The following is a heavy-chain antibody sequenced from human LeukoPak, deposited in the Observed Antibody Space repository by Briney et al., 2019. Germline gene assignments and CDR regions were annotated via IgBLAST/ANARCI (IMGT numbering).Heavy chain of an antibody. J-gene: IGHJ3*02. V-gene: IGHV5-51*01. D-gene: IGHD6-19*01. CDR2: IYPGDSDT. CDR1: GYSFTSYW. Sequence: GESLKISCKGSGYSFTSYWIGWVRQMPGKGLEWMGIIYPGDSDTRYSPSFQGQVTISADKSISTAYLQWSSLKASDTAMYYCARSRPAVAGPDAFDIWGQGTMVTVSS. CDR3: ARSRPAVAGPDAFDI.